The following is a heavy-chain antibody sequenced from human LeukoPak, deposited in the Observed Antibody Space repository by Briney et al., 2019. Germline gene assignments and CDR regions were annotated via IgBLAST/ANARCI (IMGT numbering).Heavy chain of an antibody. V-gene: IGHV1-8*01. CDR3: SRLPRGYSYGSLDY. D-gene: IGHD5-18*01. Sequence: ASVKVSCKASGYTFTSYDINWVRQATGQGREWMGWVNPNSGNTGYAQKFQGRVTMTRNTSISTAYMELSSLRSEDTAVYYCSRLPRGYSYGSLDYWGQGTLVTVSS. CDR2: VNPNSGNT. J-gene: IGHJ4*02. CDR1: GYTFTSYD.